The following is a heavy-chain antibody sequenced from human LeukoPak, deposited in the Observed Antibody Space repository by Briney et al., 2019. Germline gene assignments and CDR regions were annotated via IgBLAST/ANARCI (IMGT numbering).Heavy chain of an antibody. CDR3: ARRNSVTQGLDN. D-gene: IGHD5/OR15-5a*01. J-gene: IGHJ4*02. V-gene: IGHV3-72*01. CDR1: GFTFIDHY. Sequence: GGSLRLSCAASGFTFIDHYMDWVRQAPGKGLEWIGRIRNKANSYTTEYAASVKGRFTVSRDDSKNSLFLQMNSQESEDTAVYYRARRNSVTQGLDNWGQGTLVTVSS. CDR2: IRNKANSYTT.